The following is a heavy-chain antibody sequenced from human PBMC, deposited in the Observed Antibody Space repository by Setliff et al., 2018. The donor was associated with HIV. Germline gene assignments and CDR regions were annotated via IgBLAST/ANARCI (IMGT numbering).Heavy chain of an antibody. J-gene: IGHJ4*02. CDR2: INPYNGAT. CDR1: GYTFFEYY. V-gene: IGHV1-2*02. Sequence: GASVKVSCKASGYTFFEYYMFWLRQAPGQGLEWMGWINPYNGATKSAHKFQGRVTITKDRSASTAYMEVSNLRSEDMAVYYCARERDSNGYQFDYWGQGTLVTVSS. D-gene: IGHD3-22*01. CDR3: ARERDSNGYQFDY.